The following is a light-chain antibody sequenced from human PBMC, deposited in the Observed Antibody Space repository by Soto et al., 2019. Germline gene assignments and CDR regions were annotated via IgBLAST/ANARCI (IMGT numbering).Light chain of an antibody. CDR3: QQRSDWPRT. CDR1: QSVSRY. J-gene: IGKJ2*01. V-gene: IGKV3-11*01. Sequence: EIVLTQSPVTLSSSPGERATLSCRASQSVSRYLAWYQQKPGQAPRLLIYDTSNRATGIPARFSGSGSGTDFTLTISSLEPEDFAGYYCQQRSDWPRTFGQGTKLEIK. CDR2: DTS.